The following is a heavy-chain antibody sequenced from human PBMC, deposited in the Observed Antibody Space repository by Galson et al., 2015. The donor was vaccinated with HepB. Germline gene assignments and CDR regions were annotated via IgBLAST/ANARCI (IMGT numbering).Heavy chain of an antibody. CDR1: GGSFSGYY. V-gene: IGHV4-34*01. Sequence: LSLTCAVYGGSFSGYYWNWIRQPPGKGLEWIGEINHSGSTNYNPSLKSRVTISVDTSKNQFSLKLSSVTAADTAVYYCAAKVWEHYGDTDAFDIWGQGTMATVSS. CDR2: INHSGST. D-gene: IGHD4-17*01. CDR3: AAKVWEHYGDTDAFDI. J-gene: IGHJ3*02.